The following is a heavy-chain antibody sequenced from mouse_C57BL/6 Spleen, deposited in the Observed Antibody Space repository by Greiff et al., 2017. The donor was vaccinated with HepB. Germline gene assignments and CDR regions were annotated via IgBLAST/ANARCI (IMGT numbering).Heavy chain of an antibody. V-gene: IGHV3-6*01. J-gene: IGHJ1*03. D-gene: IGHD2-4*01. Sequence: EVQVVESGPGLVKPSQSLSLTCSVTGYSITSGYYWNWIRQFPGNKLEWMGYISYDGSNNYNPSLKNRISITRDTSKNQFFLKLNSVTTEDTATYYCARGGLYDYDWYFDVWGTGTTVTVSS. CDR2: ISYDGSN. CDR1: GYSITSGYY. CDR3: ARGGLYDYDWYFDV.